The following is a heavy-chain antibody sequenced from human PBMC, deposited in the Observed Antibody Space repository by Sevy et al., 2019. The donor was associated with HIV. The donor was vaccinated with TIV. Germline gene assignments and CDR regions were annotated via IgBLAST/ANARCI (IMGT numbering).Heavy chain of an antibody. CDR2: IWYDGSNK. V-gene: IGHV3-33*01. Sequence: GGSLRLSCAASGFTFSSYGMHWVRQAPGKGLEWVAVIWYDGSNKYYADSVKGRFTISRDNSKNTLYLQMNSLRAEDTAVYYCARAVETYGDYVFDYWGQGTLVTVSS. CDR3: ARAVETYGDYVFDY. J-gene: IGHJ4*02. D-gene: IGHD4-17*01. CDR1: GFTFSSYG.